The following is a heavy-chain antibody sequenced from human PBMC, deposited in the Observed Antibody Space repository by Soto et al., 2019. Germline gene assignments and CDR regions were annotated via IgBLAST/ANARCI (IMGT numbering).Heavy chain of an antibody. CDR2: ISGSGGST. V-gene: IGHV3-23*01. D-gene: IGHD3-22*01. CDR3: AKDESLGYDSSGYYYPTAEYFQH. J-gene: IGHJ1*01. CDR1: GYTFSSYA. Sequence: SCKASGYTFSSYAMSWVRQAPGKGLEWVSAISGSGGSTYYADSVKGRFTISRDNSKNTLYLQMNSLRAEDTAVYYCAKDESLGYDSSGYYYPTAEYFQHWGQGTLVTVSS.